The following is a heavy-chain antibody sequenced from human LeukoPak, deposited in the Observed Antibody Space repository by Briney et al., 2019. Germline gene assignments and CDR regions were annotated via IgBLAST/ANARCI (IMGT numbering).Heavy chain of an antibody. CDR1: GGSSSGYY. CDR2: IYYSGST. Sequence: PSETLSLTCAVYGGSSSGYYWSWIRQHPGKGLEWIGYIYYSGSTYYNPSLKSRVTISVDTSKNQFSLKLSSVTAADTAVYYCASTIVVVKTGAFDIWGQGTMVTVSS. J-gene: IGHJ3*02. D-gene: IGHD3-22*01. CDR3: ASTIVVVKTGAFDI. V-gene: IGHV4-31*11.